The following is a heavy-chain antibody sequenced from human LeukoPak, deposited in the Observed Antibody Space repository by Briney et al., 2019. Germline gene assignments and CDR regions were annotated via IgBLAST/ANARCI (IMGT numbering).Heavy chain of an antibody. J-gene: IGHJ4*02. Sequence: GGSLRLSCAASGFTFSDYEMNWVRQAPGKGLEWVSYISSSGSTIYYADSVKGRFTISRDDAKNSLYLQINRLRAEDTAVYYCARLRGGYRLYWGQGTLVTVSS. CDR1: GFTFSDYE. CDR3: ARLRGGYRLY. CDR2: ISSSGSTI. V-gene: IGHV3-48*03. D-gene: IGHD5-24*01.